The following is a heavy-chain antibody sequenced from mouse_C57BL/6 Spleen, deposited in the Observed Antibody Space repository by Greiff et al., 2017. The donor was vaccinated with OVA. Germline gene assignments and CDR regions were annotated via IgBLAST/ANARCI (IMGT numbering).Heavy chain of an antibody. J-gene: IGHJ4*01. Sequence: VQLQQSGAELVKPGASVKISCKASGYAFSSYWMNWVKQRPGKGLEWIGQIYPGDGDTNYNGKFKGKATLTADKSSSTAYMQLSSLTSEDSAVYFCARLGDYGGYAMDYWGQGTSVTVSS. CDR3: ARLGDYGGYAMDY. CDR1: GYAFSSYW. V-gene: IGHV1-80*01. D-gene: IGHD2-4*01. CDR2: IYPGDGDT.